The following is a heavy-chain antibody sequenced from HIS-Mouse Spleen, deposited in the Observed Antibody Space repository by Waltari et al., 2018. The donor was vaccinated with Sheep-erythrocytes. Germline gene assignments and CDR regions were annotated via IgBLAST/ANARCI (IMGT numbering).Heavy chain of an antibody. V-gene: IGHV3-21*01. CDR1: GFTFSSYS. Sequence: EVQLVESGGGLVKPGGSLRLSCAASGFTFSSYSMNWVRQAPGKGREWVSSISSSRSDIYYADSVKGRFTISRDNAKNALYLQMNSLRAEDTAVYYCARVASGATFDYWCQGTLVTVSS. J-gene: IGHJ4*02. D-gene: IGHD1-26*01. CDR2: ISSSRSDI. CDR3: ARVASGATFDY.